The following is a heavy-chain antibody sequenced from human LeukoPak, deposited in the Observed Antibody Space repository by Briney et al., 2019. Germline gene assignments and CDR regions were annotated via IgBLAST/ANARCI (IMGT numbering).Heavy chain of an antibody. Sequence: PSETLSLTCTVSTGAMSGYFWTWLRQPAGKGLEWLGRIYTTGSAYYNPSLESRVTFSLDTSNNQFSLDVTSVTAADTAVYFCARGRELTGVAGHYSFDYWGQGILVSVSS. D-gene: IGHD1-26*01. V-gene: IGHV4-4*07. J-gene: IGHJ4*02. CDR1: TGAMSGYF. CDR2: IYTTGSA. CDR3: ARGRELTGVAGHYSFDY.